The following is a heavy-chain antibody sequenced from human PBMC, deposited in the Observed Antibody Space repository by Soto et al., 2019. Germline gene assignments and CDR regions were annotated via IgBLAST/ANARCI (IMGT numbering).Heavy chain of an antibody. D-gene: IGHD2-2*02. CDR1: GYTFSGYY. CDR3: ARSLTEGYCTITGCYTRPLYGMDV. J-gene: IGHJ6*02. V-gene: IGHV1-2*02. Sequence: ASVKVSCKASGYTFSGYYIHWLRQAPGQGLEWMGWINPNSGGTNYAQKFQGRVTVTRDTPTSTAYMELSRLASDDTAVYYCARSLTEGYCTITGCYTRPLYGMDVWGQGTTVTVS. CDR2: INPNSGGT.